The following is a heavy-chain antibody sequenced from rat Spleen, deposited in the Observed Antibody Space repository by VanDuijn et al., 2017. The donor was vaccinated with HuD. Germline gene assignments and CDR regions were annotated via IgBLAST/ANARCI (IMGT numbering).Heavy chain of an antibody. J-gene: IGHJ2*01. V-gene: IGHV4-2*01. CDR3: VREEFGVRD. Sequence: EVKLVESGGGLVQPGRSLKLSCAASGFNFNDYWMGWVRQAPGKGLEWIGEIKKDSRTIKYTPSLKDKFTISRDNAQNTLYLQMSKPGSEDTAIYYCVREEFGVRDWGQGVMVTVSS. CDR2: IKKDSRTI. D-gene: IGHD4-3*01. CDR1: GFNFNDYW.